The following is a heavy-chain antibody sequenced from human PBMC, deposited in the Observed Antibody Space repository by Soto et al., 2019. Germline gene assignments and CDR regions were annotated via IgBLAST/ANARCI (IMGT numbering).Heavy chain of an antibody. D-gene: IGHD6-19*01. CDR3: ARSLQENIGVAVPKDIVFDP. CDR1: GGTFRTST. V-gene: IGHV1-69*02. CDR2: IIPILDVA. J-gene: IGHJ5*02. Sequence: QVQLVQSGAEVKRPGSSVKVSCQTSGGTFRTSTINWVRQAPGQGLEWMGRIIPILDVANYAQKFQGRITLTAERSTRPAQKEMRSPRSEGTARYYGARSLQENIGVAVPKDIVFDPGGRGTLFTVPP.